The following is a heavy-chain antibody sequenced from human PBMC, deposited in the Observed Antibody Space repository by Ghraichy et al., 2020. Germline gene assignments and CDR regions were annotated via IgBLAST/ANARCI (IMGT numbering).Heavy chain of an antibody. CDR1: GFIFRDFN. J-gene: IGHJ4*02. V-gene: IGHV3-48*02. CDR3: ARDYMWACDY. D-gene: IGHD1-26*01. CDR2: IRKTSSSI. Sequence: GESLNISCAASGFIFRDFNMHWVRQAPGKGLEWILYIRKTSSSIYYADSVKGRFTISRDNADSSLYLQMNSLRDEDTAVYYCARDYMWACDYWGQGTLVTVSS.